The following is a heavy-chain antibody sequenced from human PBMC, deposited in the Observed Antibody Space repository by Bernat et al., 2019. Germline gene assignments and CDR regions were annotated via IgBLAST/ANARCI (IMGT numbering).Heavy chain of an antibody. J-gene: IGHJ4*02. CDR1: GFTFSSYW. Sequence: EVQLVESGGGLVQPGGSLRLSCAASGFTFSSYWMHWVRQAPGKGLVWVSRINSDGSSTSYADDVKGRFTISRDNAKNTLYLQMNSQRAEDTAVYYCERGVYCSGGSCYSPGFDYWGQGTLVTVSS. CDR2: INSDGSST. D-gene: IGHD2-15*01. CDR3: ERGVYCSGGSCYSPGFDY. V-gene: IGHV3-74*01.